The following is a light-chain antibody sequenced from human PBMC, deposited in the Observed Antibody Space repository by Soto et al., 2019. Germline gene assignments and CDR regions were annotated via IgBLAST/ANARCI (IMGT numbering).Light chain of an antibody. CDR1: SSDVGYYNY. CDR3: SSQGTSSTLV. Sequence: QSALTQPASVSGSPGQSITISCTGTSSDVGYYNYVSWYQQHPGKAPNLMIYDVSNRPSGVSNRFSGSKSGNTASLTISGLQAEDEADYYCSSQGTSSTLVFGGGTQVTVL. J-gene: IGLJ2*01. CDR2: DVS. V-gene: IGLV2-14*01.